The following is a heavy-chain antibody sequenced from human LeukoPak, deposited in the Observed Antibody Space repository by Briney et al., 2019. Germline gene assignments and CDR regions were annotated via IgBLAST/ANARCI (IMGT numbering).Heavy chain of an antibody. CDR1: RFTFSSYW. CDR3: ARVSGNYNRWFDS. J-gene: IGHJ5*01. Sequence: GGSLRLSCAASRFTFSSYWMSWVRQAPGKGLEWVANIKQDGSEKYYVDSVKGRFTISRDNAKNSLYLQMNSLRAEDTAVYYCARVSGNYNRWFDSWGQGTLVTVSS. V-gene: IGHV3-7*03. CDR2: IKQDGSEK. D-gene: IGHD1-26*01.